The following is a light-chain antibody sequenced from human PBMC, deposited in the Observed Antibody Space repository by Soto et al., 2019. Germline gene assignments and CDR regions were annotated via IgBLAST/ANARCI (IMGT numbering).Light chain of an antibody. Sequence: QSALTQPPSASGSPGQSVTISCTGTSSDVGGYNYVSWYQQHPGKAPKLMIYEVSNRPSGVSNRFSGSKSGNTASLTISGLQAEDEADYYCSSYTSIITLYVFGSGTKV. J-gene: IGLJ1*01. CDR2: EVS. CDR1: SSDVGGYNY. V-gene: IGLV2-14*01. CDR3: SSYTSIITLYV.